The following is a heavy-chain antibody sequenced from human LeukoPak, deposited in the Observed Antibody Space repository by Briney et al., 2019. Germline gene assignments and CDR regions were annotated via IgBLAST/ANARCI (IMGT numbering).Heavy chain of an antibody. CDR1: GGTFSSYA. CDR3: ARSDLYCSSTSCSAHAFDI. J-gene: IGHJ3*02. Sequence: ASVTVSCKASGGTFSSYAISWVRQAPGQGLEWMGGIIPIFGTANYAQKFQGRVTITADKSTSTAYMELSSLRSEDTAVYYCARSDLYCSSTSCSAHAFDIWGQGTMVTVSS. V-gene: IGHV1-69*06. CDR2: IIPIFGTA. D-gene: IGHD2-2*01.